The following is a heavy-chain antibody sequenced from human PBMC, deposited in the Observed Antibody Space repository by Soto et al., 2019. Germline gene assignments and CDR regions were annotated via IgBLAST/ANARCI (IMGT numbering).Heavy chain of an antibody. Sequence: QVQLVESGGGVVQPGRSLRLSCAASGFTFRRDAMHWVRQAPGKGLEWVAAISYDESNKFYIDSVKRRFTISRDNSRNTLELQMNSLRAEDTAVYYCARSPRGAYGMDVW. V-gene: IGHV3-30-3*01. D-gene: IGHD3-16*01. J-gene: IGHJ6*01. CDR3: ARSPRGAYGMDV. CDR2: ISYDESNK. CDR1: GFTFRRDA.